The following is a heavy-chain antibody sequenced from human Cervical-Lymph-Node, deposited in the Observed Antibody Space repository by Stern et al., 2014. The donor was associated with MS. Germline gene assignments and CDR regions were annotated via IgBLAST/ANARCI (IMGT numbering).Heavy chain of an antibody. V-gene: IGHV2-5*02. CDR3: SRLSYAYGGNFDY. J-gene: IGHJ4*02. Sequence: QVTLRESGPSLVKPTQTLTLTCTFSGFSLSACGVGVGWIRQPPGQALDWLALIYWDDDKRYSPSLRSRVTITKDTSKNRVVLTMTNMDPVDTATYFCSRLSYAYGGNFDYWGQGTLVTVSS. CDR2: IYWDDDK. D-gene: IGHD4-23*01. CDR1: GFSLSACGVG.